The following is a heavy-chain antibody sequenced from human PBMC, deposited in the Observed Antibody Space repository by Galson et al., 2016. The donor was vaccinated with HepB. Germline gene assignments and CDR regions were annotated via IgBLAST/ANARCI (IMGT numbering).Heavy chain of an antibody. V-gene: IGHV3-48*03. CDR3: ARMFPLYSSGWYVRGDGWFDS. D-gene: IGHD6-19*01. J-gene: IGHJ5*01. CDR1: GFTFSRYE. CDR2: ISSSGTTI. Sequence: SLRLSCAASGFTFSRYEMNWVRQAPGKGLEWVSYISSSGTTIYYADAVKGRFTISRDNAENSLYLPMNSRTGEDTAVYYCARMFPLYSSGWYVRGDGWFDSWGQGTLVTVSS.